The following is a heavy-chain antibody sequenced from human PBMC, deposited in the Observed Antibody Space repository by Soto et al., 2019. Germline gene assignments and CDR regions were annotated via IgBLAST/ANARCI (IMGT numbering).Heavy chain of an antibody. J-gene: IGHJ4*02. CDR2: ISAFNGNT. D-gene: IGHD3-10*01. CDR3: ARDAGYGAGSYFDY. Sequence: QGQLVQSGAGVKRPGASVKVSCKASGYMFRSYGISWVRQAPGQGLEWIGWISAFNGNTNYPQNLQGRVTMTTHPSTSTAYMELRTLRSDDSAMYYCARDAGYGAGSYFDYWGQGTLGTVSS. V-gene: IGHV1-18*01. CDR1: GYMFRSYG.